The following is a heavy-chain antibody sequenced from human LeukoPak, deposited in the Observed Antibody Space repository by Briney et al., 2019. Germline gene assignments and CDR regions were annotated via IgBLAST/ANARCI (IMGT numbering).Heavy chain of an antibody. J-gene: IGHJ4*02. CDR2: INTDGSST. Sequence: GGSLRLSCAASGFTFSSYWIHWVRQAPGKGLVWVSSINTDGSSTVYADSVKGRFTISRDNAKITLYLQMHSLRAEDTAVYYCAPSSLTYSSGWYRYWGQGTLVTVSS. D-gene: IGHD6-19*01. CDR1: GFTFSSYW. V-gene: IGHV3-74*01. CDR3: APSSLTYSSGWYRY.